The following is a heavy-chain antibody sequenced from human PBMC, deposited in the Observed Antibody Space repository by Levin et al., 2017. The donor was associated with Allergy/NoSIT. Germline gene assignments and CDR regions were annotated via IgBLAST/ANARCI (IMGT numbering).Heavy chain of an antibody. D-gene: IGHD1-7*01. Sequence: GESLKISCAASGFTFSSYAMHWVRQAPGKGLEWVAVISYDGSNKYYADSVKGRFTISRDNSKNTLYLQMNSLRAEDTAVYYCARDQLAGTTDYFDYWGQGTLVTVSS. CDR2: ISYDGSNK. CDR1: GFTFSSYA. J-gene: IGHJ4*02. CDR3: ARDQLAGTTDYFDY. V-gene: IGHV3-30-3*01.